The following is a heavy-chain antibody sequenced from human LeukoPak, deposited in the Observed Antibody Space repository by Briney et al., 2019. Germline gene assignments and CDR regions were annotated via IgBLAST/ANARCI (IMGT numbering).Heavy chain of an antibody. D-gene: IGHD5-12*01. Sequence: SETLSLTCTVSGGSISSYYWSWIRQPAGKGLEWIGRIYTSGSTNYNPSLKSRVTMSADTSKNQFSLKLSSVTAADTAVYYCARETNIVATIRWFDPWGQGTLVTVSS. J-gene: IGHJ5*02. CDR1: GGSISSYY. CDR3: ARETNIVATIRWFDP. CDR2: IYTSGST. V-gene: IGHV4-4*07.